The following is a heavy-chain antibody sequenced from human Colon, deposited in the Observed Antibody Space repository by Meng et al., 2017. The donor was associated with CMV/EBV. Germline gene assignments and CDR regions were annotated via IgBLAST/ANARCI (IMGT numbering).Heavy chain of an antibody. Sequence: GGSLRLSCTASGFNVNSNYMTWVRQAPGKGLEWVSVIYAGGTTLYADSVRGRFNISRGDSKNTLYLQMNNLKPADTSVYYCARLSGAIWGWFAPWGQGTLVTVSS. J-gene: IGHJ5*02. V-gene: IGHV3-66*02. CDR2: IYAGGTT. D-gene: IGHD2-2*01. CDR1: GFNVNSNY. CDR3: ARLSGAIWGWFAP.